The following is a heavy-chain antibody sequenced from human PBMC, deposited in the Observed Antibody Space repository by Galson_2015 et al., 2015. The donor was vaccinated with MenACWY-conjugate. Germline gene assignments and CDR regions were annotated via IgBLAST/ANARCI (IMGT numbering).Heavy chain of an antibody. CDR2: ISPGDSNT. J-gene: IGHJ6*02. V-gene: IGHV5-51*01. Sequence: QSGAEVKKPGESLKISCTASGYIFPTYWIAWVRQMPGKGLEWMGLISPGDSNTRYSPSFQGQVTISADKSISTAYLQWSSLKASDTAMYYCARHPPGGRGMDVWGQGTTVTVSS. CDR1: GYIFPTYW. D-gene: IGHD1-26*01. CDR3: ARHPPGGRGMDV.